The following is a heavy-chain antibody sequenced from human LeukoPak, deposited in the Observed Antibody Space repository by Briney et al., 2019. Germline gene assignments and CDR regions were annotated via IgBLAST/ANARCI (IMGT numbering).Heavy chain of an antibody. CDR3: VRDGRVGSTSSWYYYYGMDV. Sequence: SETLSLTCTVSGGSISSGSYYWSWIRQPAGKGLEWIGRIYTSGSTNYNPSLKSRVTISVDTSKNQFSLKLSSVTAADTAVYYCVRDGRVGSTSSWYYYYGMDVWGQGTTVTVSS. CDR1: GGSISSGSYY. V-gene: IGHV4-61*02. J-gene: IGHJ6*02. D-gene: IGHD2-2*01. CDR2: IYTSGST.